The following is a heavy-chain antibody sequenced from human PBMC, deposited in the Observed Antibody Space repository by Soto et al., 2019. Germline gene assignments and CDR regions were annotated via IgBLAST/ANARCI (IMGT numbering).Heavy chain of an antibody. CDR2: ISSSGSTM. CDR3: GREGSSLAY. J-gene: IGHJ4*02. D-gene: IGHD6-13*01. CDR1: GFTFSTYS. Sequence: EVQLVESGGGLVQSGGSLRLSCAASGFTFSTYSMNWVRQAPGKGLEWVSYISSSGSTMYYADSVKGRFTISRDNAKKSLYLQMNSLSAEDTALYYCGREGSSLAYWGQGTLVTVSS. V-gene: IGHV3-48*01.